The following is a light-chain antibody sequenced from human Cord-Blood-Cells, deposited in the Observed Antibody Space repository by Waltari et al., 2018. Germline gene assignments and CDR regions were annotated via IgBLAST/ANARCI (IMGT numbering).Light chain of an antibody. Sequence: DIQMTQSPSSLSASVGDRVTITCRASQRIRSYLNWYQQKPGKAPKLLIYAASSLQSGVPSRFSGRGSGTDFTLTISSLQPEDFATYYCQQSYSTPSFGPGTKVDIK. CDR2: AAS. J-gene: IGKJ3*01. V-gene: IGKV1-39*01. CDR3: QQSYSTPS. CDR1: QRIRSY.